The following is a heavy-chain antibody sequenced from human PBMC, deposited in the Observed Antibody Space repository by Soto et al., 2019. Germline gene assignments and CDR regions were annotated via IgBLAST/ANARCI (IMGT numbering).Heavy chain of an antibody. CDR2: INHSGST. Sequence: QVQLQQWGAGLLKPSETLSLTCAVYGGSFSGYYWSWIRQPPGKGLEWIGEINHSGSTNYNPSLKSRVTISVDTSKNQFSLKLSSVTAADTAVYYCARTTRDAHYFDYWGQGTLVTVSS. V-gene: IGHV4-34*01. D-gene: IGHD1-1*01. CDR1: GGSFSGYY. CDR3: ARTTRDAHYFDY. J-gene: IGHJ4*02.